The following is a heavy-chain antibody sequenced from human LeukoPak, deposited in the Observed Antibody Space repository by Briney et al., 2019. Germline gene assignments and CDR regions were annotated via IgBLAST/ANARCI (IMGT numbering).Heavy chain of an antibody. J-gene: IGHJ4*02. D-gene: IGHD2-15*01. CDR3: AKVFYCSGGSCVAY. Sequence: XXXXXXXKGLEWXAFIRYDGSNKYYADSVKGRFTISRDNSKNTLYLQMNSLRAEDTAVYYCAKVFYCSGGSCVAYWGQGTLVTVSS. CDR2: IRYDGSNK. V-gene: IGHV3-30*02.